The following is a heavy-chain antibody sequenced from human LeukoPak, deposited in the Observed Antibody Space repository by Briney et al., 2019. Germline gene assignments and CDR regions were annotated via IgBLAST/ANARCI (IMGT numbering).Heavy chain of an antibody. Sequence: SGTLCLTCAGYGGSFSGYYWSWIRQPPGKGLEWIGEINHSGSTNYKPSLKSRVTISVETSKNEFSMKLISVTAADTAVYHCARGRTVTNDNWFDPWGQGTLVTVSS. CDR1: GGSFSGYY. CDR3: ARGRTVTNDNWFDP. J-gene: IGHJ5*02. CDR2: INHSGST. D-gene: IGHD4-17*01. V-gene: IGHV4-34*01.